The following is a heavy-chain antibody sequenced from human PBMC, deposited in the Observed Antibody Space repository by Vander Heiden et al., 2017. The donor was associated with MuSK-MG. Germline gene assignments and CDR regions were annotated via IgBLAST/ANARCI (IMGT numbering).Heavy chain of an antibody. J-gene: IGHJ6*02. CDR3: ARVSLSGLYYYYGMDV. V-gene: IGHV3-66*01. Sequence: EVQLVESGGGLVQPGGSLRLSCAASGFTVSSNYMRWVRQAPGKGLEWVSVIYSGGSTYYADSVKGRFTISRDNSKNTLYLQMDSLKAEDTAVYYCARVSLSGLYYYYGMDVWGQGTTVTVCS. CDR1: GFTVSSNY. CDR2: IYSGGST. D-gene: IGHD1-26*01.